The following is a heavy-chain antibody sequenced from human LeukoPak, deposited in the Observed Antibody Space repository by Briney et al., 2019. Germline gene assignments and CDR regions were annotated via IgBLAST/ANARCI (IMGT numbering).Heavy chain of an antibody. Sequence: PGGSLRLSCAASGFTFSDYYMSWLRQAPGKGLEWVSYISSSGSTIYYADSVKGRFTISRDNAKNSLYLQMNSLRAEDTAVYYCARDGYYGSGIRFNYYYMDVWGKGTTVTISS. CDR1: GFTFSDYY. D-gene: IGHD3-10*01. CDR3: ARDGYYGSGIRFNYYYMDV. J-gene: IGHJ6*03. V-gene: IGHV3-11*04. CDR2: ISSSGSTI.